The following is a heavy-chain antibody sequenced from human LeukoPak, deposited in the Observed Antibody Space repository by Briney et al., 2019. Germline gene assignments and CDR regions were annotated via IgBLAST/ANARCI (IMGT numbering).Heavy chain of an antibody. CDR2: IYSGGST. CDR3: ARGGPAAGRFDY. CDR1: GFTVSSNY. Sequence: GGSLRLSCAPSGFTVSSNYMSWVRQAPGKGLEWVSVIYSGGSTYYADSVKGRFTISRDNSKNTLYLQMNSLRAEDTAVYYCARGGPAAGRFDYWGQGTLVTVSS. D-gene: IGHD6-13*01. V-gene: IGHV3-66*01. J-gene: IGHJ4*02.